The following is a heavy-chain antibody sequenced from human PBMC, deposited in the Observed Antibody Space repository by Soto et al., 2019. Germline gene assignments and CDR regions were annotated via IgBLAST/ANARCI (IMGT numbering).Heavy chain of an antibody. Sequence: SETLSLTCTVSGGSISSSSYYWGWIRQPPGKGLEWIGSIYYSGSTYYNPSLKSRVTISVDTSKNQFSLKLSSVTAADTAVYYCARHRGGARIYYYYCFVDVRGKGTTVTVSS. CDR3: ARHRGGARIYYYYCFVDV. D-gene: IGHD2-15*01. CDR2: IYYSGST. V-gene: IGHV4-39*01. J-gene: IGHJ6*03. CDR1: GGSISSSSYY.